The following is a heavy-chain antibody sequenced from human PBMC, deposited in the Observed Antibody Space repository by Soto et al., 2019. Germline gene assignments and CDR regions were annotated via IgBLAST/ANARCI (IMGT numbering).Heavy chain of an antibody. V-gene: IGHV4-34*01. CDR2: INHSGST. Sequence: SETLSLTCAVYGGSFSGYYWSWIRQPPGKGLEWIGEINHSGSTNYNPSLKSRVTISVDTSKNQFSLKLSSLTVADTAVYYCARHSPGLFDPWGQGTLVTVSS. J-gene: IGHJ5*02. D-gene: IGHD2-21*01. CDR3: ARHSPGLFDP. CDR1: GGSFSGYY.